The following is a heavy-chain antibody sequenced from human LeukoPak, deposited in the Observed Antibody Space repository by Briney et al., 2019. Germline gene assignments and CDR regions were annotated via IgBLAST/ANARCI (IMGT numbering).Heavy chain of an antibody. CDR2: IRSKAYGGTT. D-gene: IGHD6-19*01. Sequence: PGGSLRLSCTASGFTFGDYAMSWFRQAPGKGLEWVGFIRSKAYGGTTEYAASVKGRFTISRDDSKSIAYLQMNSLKTEDTAVYYCTRDGNSGCNDYWGQGTLVTVSS. CDR3: TRDGNSGCNDY. CDR1: GFTFGDYA. J-gene: IGHJ4*02. V-gene: IGHV3-49*03.